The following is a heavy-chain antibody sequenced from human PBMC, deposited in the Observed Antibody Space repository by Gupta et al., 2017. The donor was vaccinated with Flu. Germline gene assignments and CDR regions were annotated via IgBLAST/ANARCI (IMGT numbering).Heavy chain of an antibody. CDR3: ARPKHIAATIRGSIPIDWFDP. CDR2: IYYSGST. J-gene: IGHJ5*02. Sequence: WIRQSPGKGLEWIGNIYYSGSTFYNPSLESRVTISMDTSKNQFSLKLTSVTAADTAVYFCARPKHIAATIRGSIPIDWFDPWGQGTLVTVSS. V-gene: IGHV4-39*01. D-gene: IGHD6-6*01.